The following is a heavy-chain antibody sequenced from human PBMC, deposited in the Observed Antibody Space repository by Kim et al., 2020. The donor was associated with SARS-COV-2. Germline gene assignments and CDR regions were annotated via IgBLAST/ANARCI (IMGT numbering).Heavy chain of an antibody. D-gene: IGHD6-19*01. CDR3: LRDGVAVDGWFYYMDV. CDR2: ISWNGGYV. Sequence: GGSLRLSFVVSGFTFDDYAMHWVRQGPGKGLEWVSGISWNGGYVAYADSVSGRSTISRDNARNSLYLQMNSLRAEDTALYYCLRDGVAVDGWFYYMDVWG. CDR1: GFTFDDYA. J-gene: IGHJ6*03. V-gene: IGHV3-9*01.